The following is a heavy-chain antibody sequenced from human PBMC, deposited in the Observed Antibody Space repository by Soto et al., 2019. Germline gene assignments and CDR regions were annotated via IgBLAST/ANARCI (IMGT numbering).Heavy chain of an antibody. D-gene: IGHD2-2*01. Sequence: EVQLVESGGGLVEPGGSLRLSCAASGFTFSSYSMNWVRQAPGKGLEWVSSISSNSDYIYYADSMRGRFTVSRDNSKNSLYLQMNSLRAEDTAVYYCSRITDYCSSSSCSYLFDFWGQGTLVTVSS. CDR1: GFTFSSYS. CDR3: SRITDYCSSSSCSYLFDF. CDR2: ISSNSDYI. V-gene: IGHV3-21*01. J-gene: IGHJ4*02.